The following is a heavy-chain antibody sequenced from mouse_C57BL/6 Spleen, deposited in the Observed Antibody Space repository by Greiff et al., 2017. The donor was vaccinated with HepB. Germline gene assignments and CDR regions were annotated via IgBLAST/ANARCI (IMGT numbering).Heavy chain of an antibody. J-gene: IGHJ4*01. D-gene: IGHD1-1*01. CDR3: AGSRRYAMDY. V-gene: IGHV1-54*01. Sequence: QVHVKQSGAELVRPGTSVKVSCKASGYAFTNYLIEWVKQRPGQGLEWIGVINPGSGGTNYNEKFKGKATLTADKSSSTAYMQLRSLTSEDSAVYFCAGSRRYAMDYWGQGTSVTVSS. CDR1: GYAFTNYL. CDR2: INPGSGGT.